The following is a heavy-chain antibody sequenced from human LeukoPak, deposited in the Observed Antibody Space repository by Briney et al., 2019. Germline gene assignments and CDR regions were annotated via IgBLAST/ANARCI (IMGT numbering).Heavy chain of an antibody. CDR3: ARVHYYDSGGFFGGYFDY. CDR1: GGSISNYF. Sequence: SETLSLTCTVSGGSISNYFWSWIRQPAGKGLQWIGRIYTSGSTNYNPSLESRVTMSVDTSKNQFSLKLGSATAADTAVYYCARVHYYDSGGFFGGYFDYWGQGALVTVSS. J-gene: IGHJ4*02. D-gene: IGHD3-22*01. V-gene: IGHV4-4*07. CDR2: IYTSGST.